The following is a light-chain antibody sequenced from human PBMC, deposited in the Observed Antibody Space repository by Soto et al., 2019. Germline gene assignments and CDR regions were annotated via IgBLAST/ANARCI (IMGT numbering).Light chain of an antibody. CDR3: QHYNYWPPKT. CDR2: GAS. V-gene: IGKV3-15*01. CDR1: QSVNSN. J-gene: IGKJ1*01. Sequence: IMMTHSPFTVSVSPGERAPLSCSASQSVNSNLAWYQQKPGQAPRLLIYGASTRATGIPASFIGNGSGTEFTLTASSLQPEDFAVYYCQHYNYWPPKTFGQGPKVDIK.